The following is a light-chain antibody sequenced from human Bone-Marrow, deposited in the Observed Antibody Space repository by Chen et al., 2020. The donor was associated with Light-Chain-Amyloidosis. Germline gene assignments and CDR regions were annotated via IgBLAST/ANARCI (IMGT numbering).Light chain of an antibody. CDR1: NIGSTS. J-gene: IGLJ3*02. V-gene: IGLV3-21*02. CDR3: QVLDRSSDRPV. Sequence: SYVLTQPSSVSVAPGQTATIDCGGNNIGSTSVHWYQQTPGQAPLLVVYDDSDRPSGIPERLSGSNSGNTATLTISRVEAGDEADYYCQVLDRSSDRPVFGGGTKLTVL. CDR2: DDS.